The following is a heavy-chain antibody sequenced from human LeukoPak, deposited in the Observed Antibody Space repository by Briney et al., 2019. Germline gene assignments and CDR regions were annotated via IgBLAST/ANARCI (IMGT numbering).Heavy chain of an antibody. CDR1: GGSISCSNW. Sequence: SETLSLTCAVSGGSISCSNWWSWVRQPPGKGLEWIGEIYHSGSTNYNPSLKSRVTISVDRSKNQFSLKLTSVTAADTAVYYCVVLWFGELRNPYFDYWGQGTLVTVSS. CDR2: IYHSGST. V-gene: IGHV4-4*02. CDR3: VVLWFGELRNPYFDY. J-gene: IGHJ4*02. D-gene: IGHD3-10*01.